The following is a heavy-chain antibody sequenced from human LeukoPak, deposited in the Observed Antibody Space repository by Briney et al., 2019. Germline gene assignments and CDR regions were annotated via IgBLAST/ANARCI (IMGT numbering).Heavy chain of an antibody. CDR3: AKDLGDCSGGSCYGNDY. Sequence: GGSLRLSCAASGFTFSSYGMHWVRQAPGKGLEWVAVISYDGSNKYYADSVKGRFTISRDNSKNTLYLQMNSLRAEDTAVYYCAKDLGDCSGGSCYGNDYWGQGTLVTVSS. CDR2: ISYDGSNK. CDR1: GFTFSSYG. D-gene: IGHD2-15*01. J-gene: IGHJ4*02. V-gene: IGHV3-30*18.